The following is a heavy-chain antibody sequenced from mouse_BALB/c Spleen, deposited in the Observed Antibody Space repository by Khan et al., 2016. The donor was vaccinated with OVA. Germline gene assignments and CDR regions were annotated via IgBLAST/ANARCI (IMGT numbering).Heavy chain of an antibody. D-gene: IGHD1-2*01. Sequence: VKLQQSGAELARPGASVKLSCKASGYTFTDYYINWVKLRTGQGLEWIGEISPGSGDTYYNERFKGKAQLTAAESSSQAYMQLSSLTSEASAVYFCARRNYFGYTFAYWGQGTLVTVSA. V-gene: IGHV1-77*01. CDR3: ARRNYFGYTFAY. CDR2: ISPGSGDT. CDR1: GYTFTDYY. J-gene: IGHJ3*01.